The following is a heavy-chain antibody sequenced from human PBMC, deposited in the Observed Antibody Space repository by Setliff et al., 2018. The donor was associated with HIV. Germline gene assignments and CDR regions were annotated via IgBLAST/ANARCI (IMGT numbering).Heavy chain of an antibody. CDR2: ISPYDLSE. Sequence: ASVKVSCKASGYTFIDYFIHWVRQAPGQGPEWMGWISPYDLSERTSQRFRGRVTMTTDTSINAAYLDLSGLTSDDTAFYYCARQFPNSFDSWGQGTPVTVSS. J-gene: IGHJ4*02. CDR1: GYTFIDYF. V-gene: IGHV1-2*02. CDR3: ARQFPNSFDS. D-gene: IGHD7-27*01.